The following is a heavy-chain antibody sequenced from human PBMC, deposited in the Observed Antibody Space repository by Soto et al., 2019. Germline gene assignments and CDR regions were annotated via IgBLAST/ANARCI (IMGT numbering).Heavy chain of an antibody. V-gene: IGHV3-23*01. CDR1: GFTFSSYA. D-gene: IGHD6-19*01. Sequence: EVQLLESGGGSVQPGGSLRLSCAASGFTFSSYAMSWVRQAPGKGLEWVSAISGGGGSTYYADSVKGRFTISRDNSKNTLYLQMNSLRAEDTAVYYCANPSRSGWYSYFDYWGQGTLVTVSS. CDR3: ANPSRSGWYSYFDY. CDR2: ISGGGGST. J-gene: IGHJ4*02.